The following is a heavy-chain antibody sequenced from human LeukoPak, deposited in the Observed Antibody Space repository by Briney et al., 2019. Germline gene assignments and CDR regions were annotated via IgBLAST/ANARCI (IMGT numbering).Heavy chain of an antibody. V-gene: IGHV4-4*02. J-gene: IGHJ4*02. CDR3: ARGPGAAAVNFDY. D-gene: IGHD6-13*01. Sequence: ASETLSLTCAVSGGSISSSNWWSWVRQPPGKGLEWIGEIYHSGSTNYNPSLKSRVTISVDKSKNQFSLKLSSVTAADTAVYYCARGPGAAAVNFDYWGQGTLVTVSS. CDR2: IYHSGST. CDR1: GGSISSSNW.